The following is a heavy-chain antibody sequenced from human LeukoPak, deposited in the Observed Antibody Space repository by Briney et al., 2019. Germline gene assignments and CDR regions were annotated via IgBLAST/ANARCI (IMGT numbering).Heavy chain of an antibody. CDR2: INPNSGGT. CDR1: GYTFTGYY. J-gene: IGHJ6*03. V-gene: IGHV1-2*02. D-gene: IGHD3-10*01. CDR3: ARGGGGTMVRGVKRYYYMDV. Sequence: GASVKVSCKASGYTFTGYYMHWVRQAPGQGLEWMGWINPNSGGTNYAQKFQGRVTMTRDTSISTAYMELSRLRSDDTAVYYCARGGGGTMVRGVKRYYYMDVWGKGTTVTVSS.